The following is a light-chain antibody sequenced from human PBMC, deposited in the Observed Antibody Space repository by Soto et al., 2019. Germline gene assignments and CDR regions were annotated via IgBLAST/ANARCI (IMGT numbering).Light chain of an antibody. CDR3: QSYDNSLSGSGV. V-gene: IGLV1-40*01. J-gene: IGLJ3*02. CDR1: SSNIGAGFD. Sequence: QSVLTQPPSVSGAPGQRVTISCTGSSSNIGAGFDVHWYQHLPGTAPKLLIYGNSNRPSGVPDRFSGSKSGTSASLAITGLQAEDEADYYCQSYDNSLSGSGVFGGGTKLTVL. CDR2: GNS.